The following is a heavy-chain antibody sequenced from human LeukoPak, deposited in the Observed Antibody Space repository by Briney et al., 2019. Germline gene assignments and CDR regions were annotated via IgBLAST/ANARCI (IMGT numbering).Heavy chain of an antibody. CDR1: EFTFSSYA. Sequence: GGSLRLSCAASEFTFSSYAMSWVRQAPGKGLEWVSAISGSGGSTYYADSVKGRFTISRDNSKNTLYLQMNSLRAEDTAVYYCAKAAPMIVVVIYYYGMDVWGQGTTVTVSS. J-gene: IGHJ6*02. CDR2: ISGSGGST. V-gene: IGHV3-23*01. CDR3: AKAAPMIVVVIYYYGMDV. D-gene: IGHD3-22*01.